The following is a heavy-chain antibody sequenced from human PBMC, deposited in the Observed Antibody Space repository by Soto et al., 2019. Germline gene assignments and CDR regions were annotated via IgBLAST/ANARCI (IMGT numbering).Heavy chain of an antibody. CDR3: ARYSGKYQGPIDY. V-gene: IGHV3-30*03. CDR2: ISYDGSNK. J-gene: IGHJ4*02. Sequence: QVQLVESGGGVVQPGRSLRLSCAASGFTFSHYGIHWVRQAPGKGLEWLAVISYDGSNKHYADSVKGRFTVSRDNSKNTLYLQMNSLRAEDTAVYFCARYSGKYQGPIDYWGQGTQVNVSS. D-gene: IGHD1-26*01. CDR1: GFTFSHYG.